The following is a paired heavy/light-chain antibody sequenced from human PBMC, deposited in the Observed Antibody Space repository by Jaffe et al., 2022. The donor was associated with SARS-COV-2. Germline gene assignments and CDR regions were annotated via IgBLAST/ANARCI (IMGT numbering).Heavy chain of an antibody. CDR1: GFAFTNHA. CDR2: ISGSGDKT. V-gene: IGHV3-23*01. CDR3: AKDQNHYDSQPFDY. Sequence: EVQLLESGGGLVQPGGSLRLSCEASGFAFTNHAMSWVRQAPGKGLEWVSAISGSGDKTYYAGSVKGRFTISRDNCKNTLYLQMNSLRAEDTAIYYCAKDQNHYDSQPFDYWGQGSLVTVSS. J-gene: IGHJ4*02. D-gene: IGHD3-22*01.
Light chain of an antibody. Sequence: QSVLTQPPSVSAAPGQKVTISCSGSSSNIGNNYVSWYQQLPGTAPKVLIYDNNKRPSGIPDRFSGSKSGTSATLGITGLQTGDEADYYCGTWDSSLSAVVLGGGTKLTVL. CDR1: SSNIGNNY. J-gene: IGLJ2*01. CDR3: GTWDSSLSAVV. CDR2: DNN. V-gene: IGLV1-51*01.